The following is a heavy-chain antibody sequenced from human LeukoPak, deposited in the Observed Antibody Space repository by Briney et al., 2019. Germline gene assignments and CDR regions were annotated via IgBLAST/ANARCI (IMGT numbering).Heavy chain of an antibody. J-gene: IGHJ4*02. Sequence: GGSLRLSCAASGFTFKSYPMHWVRQAPGKGLEWVGLISFDGSDKSYAASVEGRFTISRDNSKNMLYLQMNSLSAEGTAVYYCARVLGFGSPPAYWGQGTLVSVSS. CDR1: GFTFKSYP. D-gene: IGHD3-10*01. V-gene: IGHV3-30*04. CDR2: ISFDGSDK. CDR3: ARVLGFGSPPAY.